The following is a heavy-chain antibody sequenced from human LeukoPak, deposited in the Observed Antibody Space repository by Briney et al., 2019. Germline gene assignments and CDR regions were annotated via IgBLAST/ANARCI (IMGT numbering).Heavy chain of an antibody. V-gene: IGHV3-30*04. J-gene: IGHJ4*02. CDR1: GFTFSSYA. CDR3: ASVYGDVDY. Sequence: GGSLRLSCAASGFTFSSYAMHWVRQAPGKGLEWVAVISYDGSTKYYADSVKGRFTTSRDNSKNTLYLQMNSLRAEDTAVYYCASVYGDVDYWGQGTLVTVSS. D-gene: IGHD4-17*01. CDR2: ISYDGSTK.